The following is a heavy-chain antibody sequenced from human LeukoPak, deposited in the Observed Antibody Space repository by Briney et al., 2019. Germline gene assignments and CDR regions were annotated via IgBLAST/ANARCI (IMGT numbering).Heavy chain of an antibody. D-gene: IGHD7-27*01. V-gene: IGHV3-20*04. CDR2: INWIGGST. CDR3: ARDSSTGDFFDY. J-gene: IGHJ4*02. Sequence: GGSLRLSCAASGFTFDDYGMSWFRQAPGKGLEWVSGINWIGGSTGYADSVKGRFTISRDNAKNSLYLQMNSLRAEDTALYYCARDSSTGDFFDYWGQGTLVTVSS. CDR1: GFTFDDYG.